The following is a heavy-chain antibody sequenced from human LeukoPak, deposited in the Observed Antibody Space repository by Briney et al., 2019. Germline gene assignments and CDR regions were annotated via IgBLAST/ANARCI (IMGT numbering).Heavy chain of an antibody. CDR2: IIPIFGTA. CDR3: ARARKRYSSSWYFDY. J-gene: IGHJ4*02. Sequence: SVKVSCKASGGTFSSYAISWVRQAPGQGLEWMGRIIPIFGTANYAQKFQGRVTITTDESTSTAYMELSSLRSEDTAVYYCARARKRYSSSWYFDYWGRGTPVTVSS. V-gene: IGHV1-69*05. CDR1: GGTFSSYA. D-gene: IGHD6-13*01.